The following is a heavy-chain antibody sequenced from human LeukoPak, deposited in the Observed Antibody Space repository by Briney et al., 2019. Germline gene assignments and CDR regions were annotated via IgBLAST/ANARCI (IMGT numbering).Heavy chain of an antibody. CDR3: ARGPWRYYYDSSGYCDY. D-gene: IGHD3-22*01. V-gene: IGHV4-34*01. CDR1: GGSFSVYY. CDR2: INHSGST. J-gene: IGHJ4*02. Sequence: SETLSLTCAVCGGSFSVYYWSWVRQPQGKGLEWIGEINHSGSTNYNPSLKSRVTISVDTSKNQFSLKLSSVTAADTAVYYCARGPWRYYYDSSGYCDYWGQGTLVTVSS.